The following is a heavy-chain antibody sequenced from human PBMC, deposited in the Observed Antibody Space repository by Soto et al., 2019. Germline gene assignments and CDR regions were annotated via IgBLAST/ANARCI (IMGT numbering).Heavy chain of an antibody. V-gene: IGHV3-33*01. CDR1: GFAFSTYG. D-gene: IGHD6-25*01. J-gene: IGHJ4*02. Sequence: QVQLVESGGGVVQPGRSLRVSCAASGFAFSTYGMHWVRQAPGKGLEWVAVIWFDGSIQYYADSVKGRFTISRDNSKDTLFLQMDRVRVEDTAVYYCARASGPFDYWGQGTLVTVSS. CDR3: ARASGPFDY. CDR2: IWFDGSIQ.